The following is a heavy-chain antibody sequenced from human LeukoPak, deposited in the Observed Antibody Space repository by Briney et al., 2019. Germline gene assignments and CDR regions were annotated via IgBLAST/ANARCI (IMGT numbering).Heavy chain of an antibody. CDR3: AKGSSGWPYYFDY. V-gene: IGHV3-23*01. CDR1: GFSFSSFA. CDR2: IGGSDGST. D-gene: IGHD6-19*01. Sequence: GASLRLSCAASGFSFSSFAMSWVRQAPGKGLEWVSAIGGSDGSTYYADSVKGRFTISRDNSKNTLYLQMNSLRAEDTAVYYCAKGSSGWPYYFDYWGQGTLVTVSS. J-gene: IGHJ4*02.